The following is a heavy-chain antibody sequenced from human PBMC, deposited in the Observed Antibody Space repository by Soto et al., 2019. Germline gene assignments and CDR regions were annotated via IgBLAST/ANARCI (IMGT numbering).Heavy chain of an antibody. CDR3: AKSAGSNAYYPNDY. CDR2: ISGSGIST. Sequence: EGQLLESGGGLVQPGGSLGLSCAASGFTFSSYAMTWVRQAPGKGLEWVSSISGSGISTYYADSVKGRFTISRDNSKNTLYLQMNSLRAEDAAVYYCAKSAGSNAYYPNDYWGQGTLVTVSS. V-gene: IGHV3-23*01. CDR1: GFTFSSYA. D-gene: IGHD3-16*01. J-gene: IGHJ4*02.